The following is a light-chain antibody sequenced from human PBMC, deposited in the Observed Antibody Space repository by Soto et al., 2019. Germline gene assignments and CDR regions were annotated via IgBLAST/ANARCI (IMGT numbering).Light chain of an antibody. CDR2: EVY. J-gene: IGLJ2*01. CDR3: SSYAANNNLI. V-gene: IGLV2-8*01. Sequence: QSALTQPPSASGSPGQSVTISCTGTSSDVGGYNYVSWYQQYPGKAPKLMIFEVYKRPSGVPDRFSGSKSGNTASLTVSGLQAEDEADYYCSSYAANNNLIFGGGTKVTGL. CDR1: SSDVGGYNY.